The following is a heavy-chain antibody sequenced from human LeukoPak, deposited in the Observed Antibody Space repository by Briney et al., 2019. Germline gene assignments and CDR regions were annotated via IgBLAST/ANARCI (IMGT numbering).Heavy chain of an antibody. Sequence: GGSLRHSSAEPGYTLSSYGMHRVREAPGKGLEWVAVIRYDGSNNFYADSVKGRFTISRDNSKNTLYLQMNSLRAEDPAVYYCARDRAAADLVYWGEGTLVTVSS. D-gene: IGHD6-13*01. J-gene: IGHJ4*02. CDR1: GYTLSSYG. CDR2: IRYDGSNN. V-gene: IGHV3-33*01. CDR3: ARDRAAADLVY.